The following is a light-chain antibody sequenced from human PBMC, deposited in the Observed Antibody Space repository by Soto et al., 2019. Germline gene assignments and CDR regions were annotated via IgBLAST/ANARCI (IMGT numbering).Light chain of an antibody. CDR1: EIVSTN. CDR2: GAS. CDR3: QQYHSWPPIT. Sequence: EVVMTQSPATLSVSPGERATLSCRASEIVSTNLAWYQQRPGQAPSRVIYGASTRATGIPARFSGGGSGTEFTLTISSLQSEDFAVYYCQQYHSWPPITFGQGTRLEIK. V-gene: IGKV3-15*01. J-gene: IGKJ5*01.